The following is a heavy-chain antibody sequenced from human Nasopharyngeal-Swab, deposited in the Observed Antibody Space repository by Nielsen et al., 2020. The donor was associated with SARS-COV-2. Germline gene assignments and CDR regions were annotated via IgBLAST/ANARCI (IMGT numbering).Heavy chain of an antibody. Sequence: GESLKISCAAFGFTFSDYYMSWIRQAPGKGLEWVSYISSSGSTIYYADSVKGRFTISRDNAKNSLYLQMNSLRAEDTAVYYCARDTIEYSSSSSNYYYYYGMDVWGQGTTVTVSS. D-gene: IGHD6-6*01. V-gene: IGHV3-11*04. CDR3: ARDTIEYSSSSSNYYYYYGMDV. J-gene: IGHJ6*02. CDR2: ISSSGSTI. CDR1: GFTFSDYY.